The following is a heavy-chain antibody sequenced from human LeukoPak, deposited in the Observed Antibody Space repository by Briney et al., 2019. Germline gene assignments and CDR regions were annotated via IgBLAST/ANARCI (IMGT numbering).Heavy chain of an antibody. CDR3: AREPRDGYNRLDY. Sequence: SETLSLTCSVSGDSVSSTSDNWGWIRQPPGKGLEWIGDIYYTGSTYYNPSLKSRVTMSVDTSNNQFSLKLSSVTAADTAVYYCAREPRDGYNRLDYWGQGTLVTVSS. CDR1: GDSVSSTSDN. J-gene: IGHJ4*02. CDR2: IYYTGST. D-gene: IGHD5-24*01. V-gene: IGHV4-39*07.